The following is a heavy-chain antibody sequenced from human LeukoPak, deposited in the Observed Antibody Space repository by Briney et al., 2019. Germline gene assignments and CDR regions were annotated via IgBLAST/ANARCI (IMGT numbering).Heavy chain of an antibody. J-gene: IGHJ4*02. D-gene: IGHD2-2*01. Sequence: GGSLRHSCAPSGFTFTSYAMSWVRQAPGKRVEWVSAISGSGGSTYYAESVKGRFTISRDNSKNTLYLQMNSLRAEDTAVYYCAKEPLVSSQEYFDYWGQGTLVTVSS. CDR1: GFTFTSYA. CDR3: AKEPLVSSQEYFDY. CDR2: ISGSGGST. V-gene: IGHV3-23*01.